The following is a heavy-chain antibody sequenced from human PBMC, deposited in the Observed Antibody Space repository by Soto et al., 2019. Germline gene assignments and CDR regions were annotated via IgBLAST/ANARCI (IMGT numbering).Heavy chain of an antibody. CDR3: ARDLAYCASGSCYAKWGS. J-gene: IGHJ5*02. V-gene: IGHV4-30-4*01. D-gene: IGHD2-21*01. CDR2: IYYSGT. Sequence: SETLSLTCTVSGASISNDDYLWSWIRQAKGKGLERSWFIYYSGTYYNPSLKSRATISADTSKNHFPLKLTSVTAADTAVYYCARDLAYCASGSCYAKWGSWGQGTLVTVSS. CDR1: GASISNDDYL.